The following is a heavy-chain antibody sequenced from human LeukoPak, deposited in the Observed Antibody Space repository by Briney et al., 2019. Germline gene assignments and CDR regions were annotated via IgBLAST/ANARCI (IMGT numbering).Heavy chain of an antibody. J-gene: IGHJ4*02. CDR2: INTDGSST. CDR1: GLTFSSYW. CDR3: TRGDYGFDY. D-gene: IGHD4-17*01. Sequence: PGGSLRLSCAASGLTFSSYWMHWVRQAPGKGLVWVSRINTDGSSTSYADSVKGRFTISRDNAKNTLYLQMNSLRAEDMAVYYCTRGDYGFDYWGQGTLVTVSS. V-gene: IGHV3-74*01.